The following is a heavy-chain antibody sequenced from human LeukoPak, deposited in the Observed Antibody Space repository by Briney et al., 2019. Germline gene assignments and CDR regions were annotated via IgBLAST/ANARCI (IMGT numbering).Heavy chain of an antibody. D-gene: IGHD6-13*01. CDR1: GYPIRSGFY. CDR3: ARAHSHYSRRGFDY. V-gene: IGHV4-38-2*01. CDR2: IYHSGST. Sequence: KPSETLSLTCVVSGYPIRSGFYWGWIRQPPEKALEWVGSIYHSGSTFYNPSLKSRVTISVDTSKNQFSLSLRSVTAADTAVYYCARAHSHYSRRGFDYWGQGTLVTVSS. J-gene: IGHJ4*02.